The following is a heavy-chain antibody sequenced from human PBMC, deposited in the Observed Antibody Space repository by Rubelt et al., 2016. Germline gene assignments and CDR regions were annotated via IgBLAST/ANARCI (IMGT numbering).Heavy chain of an antibody. Sequence: QVQLQESGPGLVKPSETLSLTCTVSGGSIGSYYWSWIWPPPGQGLEWLGYIYYSGSSSYNPSLKHRTPIPVDTSKNQVPLELSAVTAADTAVYYCARHASWSVRAFDIWGQGTMVTVSS. CDR3: ARHASWSVRAFDI. J-gene: IGHJ3*02. CDR1: GGSIGSYY. V-gene: IGHV4-59*01. CDR2: IYYSGSS. D-gene: IGHD2-2*01.